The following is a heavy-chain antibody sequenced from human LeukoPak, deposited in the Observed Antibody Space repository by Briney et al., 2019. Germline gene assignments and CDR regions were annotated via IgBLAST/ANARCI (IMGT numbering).Heavy chain of an antibody. CDR1: GFTFSTSW. V-gene: IGHV3-7*04. Sequence: GGSLRLSCAASGFTFSTSWMTWVRQAPGKGLEFVANIKHDGSERYYVDSVKGRFTISRDNAKNSLYLQMNGLRVEDTAVYYCARVYYASWSGQPLSQHWLDPWGQGTLVTVSS. CDR2: IKHDGSER. CDR3: ARVYYASWSGQPLSQHWLDP. D-gene: IGHD3-3*01. J-gene: IGHJ5*02.